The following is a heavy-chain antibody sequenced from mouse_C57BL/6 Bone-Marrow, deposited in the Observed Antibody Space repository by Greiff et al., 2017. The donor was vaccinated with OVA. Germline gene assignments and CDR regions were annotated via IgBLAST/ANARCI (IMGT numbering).Heavy chain of an antibody. D-gene: IGHD1-1*01. CDR2: IRNKANGYTT. J-gene: IGHJ4*01. CDR3: ASLIRCYAMDY. Sequence: EVQLVESGGGLVQPGGSLSLSCAASGFTFTDYYMSWVRQPPGKALEWLGFIRNKANGYTTEYSASVKGRFTISRDNSQSILYLQMNALRAEDSATYYCASLIRCYAMDYWGQGTSVTVSS. V-gene: IGHV7-3*01. CDR1: GFTFTDYY.